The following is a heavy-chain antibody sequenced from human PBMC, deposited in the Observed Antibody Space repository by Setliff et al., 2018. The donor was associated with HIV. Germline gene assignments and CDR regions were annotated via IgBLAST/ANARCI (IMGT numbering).Heavy chain of an antibody. J-gene: IGHJ4*02. Sequence: GGSLRLSCAASGFTSSTYAMSWVRQAPGKGLEWVSVISGSGTTTYYADSVKGRFTISRDNSKNTVYLQMNSLRAEDTAIYYCARGGGDIDYWGQGILVTVSS. CDR2: ISGSGTTT. CDR3: ARGGGDIDY. D-gene: IGHD3-16*01. CDR1: GFTSSTYA. V-gene: IGHV3-23*01.